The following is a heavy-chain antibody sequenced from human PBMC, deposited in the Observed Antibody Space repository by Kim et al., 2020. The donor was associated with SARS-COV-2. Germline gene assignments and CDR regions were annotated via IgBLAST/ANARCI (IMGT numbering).Heavy chain of an antibody. Sequence: GGSLRLSCAASGFTFSIYWMSWVRQAPGKGLEWVANIKQDGSEKYYVGSVKGRFIISRDNAKNSVYLQMNSLRVEDTAVYYCAREDSSGPFDYWGQGSLVTVSS. CDR2: IKQDGSEK. CDR1: GFTFSIYW. V-gene: IGHV3-7*03. CDR3: AREDSSGPFDY. J-gene: IGHJ4*02. D-gene: IGHD3-22*01.